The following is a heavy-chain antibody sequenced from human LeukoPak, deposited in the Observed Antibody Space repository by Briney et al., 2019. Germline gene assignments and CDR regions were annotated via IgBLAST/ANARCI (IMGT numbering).Heavy chain of an antibody. J-gene: IGHJ4*02. CDR2: MKQDGSEK. Sequence: GGSLRLSCAASGFTFNNYWMSWVRQAPGKGLEWVANMKQDGSEKYYVGSVKGRFTISRDNARNSLYLQMNSLRAEDTAVYYCARGRELDYWGQGTLVTVSS. V-gene: IGHV3-7*01. CDR1: GFTFNNYW. CDR3: ARGRELDY.